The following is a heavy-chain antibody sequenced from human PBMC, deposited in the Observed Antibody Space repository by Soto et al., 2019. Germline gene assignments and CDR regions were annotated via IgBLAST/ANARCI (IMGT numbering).Heavy chain of an antibody. Sequence: SETLSLTCTVSGGSISDDSYWSWIRQTPGKGLEWIGYIYHTGNTYYNPSLRSRVSISVDKSKSQFSLKLISVTAADTAVYFCARDEYQLLSSVSWFDSWGHGTLVTVSS. CDR1: GGSISDDSY. CDR3: ARDEYQLLSSVSWFDS. CDR2: IYHTGNT. J-gene: IGHJ5*01. D-gene: IGHD2-2*01. V-gene: IGHV4-30-4*01.